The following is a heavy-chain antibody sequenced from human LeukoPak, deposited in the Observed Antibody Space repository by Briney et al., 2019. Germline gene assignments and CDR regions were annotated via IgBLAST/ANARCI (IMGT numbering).Heavy chain of an antibody. J-gene: IGHJ6*02. Sequence: GGSLRLSCAASGFTFSTYWMNWVRQAPGKGLEWVANINQDGSEKFYVDSVRGRFTISRDNAKNSLYLQMNSLRAEDTAVYYCARDTRRDTNYHGMDVWGQGTTATVSS. CDR1: GFTFSTYW. D-gene: IGHD5-18*01. V-gene: IGHV3-7*04. CDR3: ARDTRRDTNYHGMDV. CDR2: INQDGSEK.